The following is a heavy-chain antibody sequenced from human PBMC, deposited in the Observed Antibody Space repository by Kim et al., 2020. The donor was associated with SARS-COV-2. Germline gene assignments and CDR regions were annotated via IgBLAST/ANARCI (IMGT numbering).Heavy chain of an antibody. D-gene: IGHD6-19*01. CDR3: SRVRTTSGPPPDYYYYGMDV. V-gene: IGHV3-30*04. CDR1: RFTFSSYA. J-gene: IGHJ6*02. CDR2: VSFDGRNK. Sequence: GGSLRLSCAASRFTFSSYAMHWVRQAPGKGLEWVAVVSFDGRNKYYADSVKGRFTISRDNSKSTLYLQMNSLRPEDTAVYFCSRVRTTSGPPPDYYYYGMDVWGQGTTVTVSS.